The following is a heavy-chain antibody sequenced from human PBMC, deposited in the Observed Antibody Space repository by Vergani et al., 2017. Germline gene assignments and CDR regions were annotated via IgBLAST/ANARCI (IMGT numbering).Heavy chain of an antibody. Sequence: QVQVVQSGAEVKKSGASVKVSCKTSGYTFSNYYMHWVRQAPGQGLEWMGIINPSGGHTNYARKFQGRVTMTSETSTSTVYMELSSLRSEETAIYYCAREEYGILTGYRYWGQGTRVT. CDR2: INPSGGHT. D-gene: IGHD3-9*01. CDR3: AREEYGILTGYRY. V-gene: IGHV1-46*03. J-gene: IGHJ4*01. CDR1: GYTFSNYY.